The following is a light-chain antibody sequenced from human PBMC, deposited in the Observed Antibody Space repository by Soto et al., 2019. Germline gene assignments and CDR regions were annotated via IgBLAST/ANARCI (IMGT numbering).Light chain of an antibody. CDR2: DAS. CDR3: QQYDDLPYT. CDR1: QDINNY. V-gene: IGKV1-33*01. Sequence: DIQMTQSPSSLSASVGDRVTIACQANQDINNYLSWFQQKPGKAPKLLIFDASQLEAGVPSRFSGGGSGTDFTFTISSLQPVDIATYFCQQYDDLPYTFGQGTQLEIK. J-gene: IGKJ2*01.